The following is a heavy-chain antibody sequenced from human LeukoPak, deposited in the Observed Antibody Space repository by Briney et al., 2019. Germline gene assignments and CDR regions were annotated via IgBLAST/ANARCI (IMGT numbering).Heavy chain of an antibody. CDR1: GFTFDDYA. J-gene: IGHJ4*02. CDR2: ISWNSGSI. CDR3: AKASGIVVVPAAIDY. V-gene: IGHV3-9*01. Sequence: GGSLRLSCAASGFTFDDYAMHWVRQAPAKGLEWISGISWNSGSIGYADSVKGRFTISRDNAKNSLYLQMNSLRAEYTALYYCAKASGIVVVPAAIDYWGQGTLVTVSS. D-gene: IGHD2-2*01.